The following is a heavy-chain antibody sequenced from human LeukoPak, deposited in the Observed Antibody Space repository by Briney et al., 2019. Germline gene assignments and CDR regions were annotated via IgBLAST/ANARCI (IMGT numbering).Heavy chain of an antibody. CDR2: IWYDGSNK. D-gene: IGHD6-19*01. Sequence: GGSLRLSCAASGFTFSSYGMHWVRQAPGKGLEWVAVIWYDGSNKYYADSVKGRFTISRDNSKNTLYLQMNSLRAEDTAAYYCARPSIAVAGPLDYWGQGTLVTVSS. CDR3: ARPSIAVAGPLDY. V-gene: IGHV3-33*01. CDR1: GFTFSSYG. J-gene: IGHJ4*02.